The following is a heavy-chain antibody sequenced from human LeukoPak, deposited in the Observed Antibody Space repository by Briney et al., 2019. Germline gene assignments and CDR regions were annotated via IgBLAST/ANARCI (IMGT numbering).Heavy chain of an antibody. V-gene: IGHV5-51*01. CDR1: GYSLTSYW. CDR3: ARVDSSGYYSGAFDI. CDR2: IYPGDSDT. Sequence: AESLKISCKGSGYSLTSYWIGWVRQVPGKGLEWMGIIYPGDSDTRYSPSFQGQVTISADKTISTAYLQWSSLKASDTAMYYCARVDSSGYYSGAFDIWGQGTMVTVSS. D-gene: IGHD3-22*01. J-gene: IGHJ3*02.